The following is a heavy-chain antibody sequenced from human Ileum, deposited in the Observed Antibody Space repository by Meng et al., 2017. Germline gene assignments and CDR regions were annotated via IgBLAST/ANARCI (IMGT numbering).Heavy chain of an antibody. V-gene: IGHV3-21*01. Sequence: GGSLRLSCAASGFTFSSYRMNWVRQAPGKGLEWVSSISSSSSYIYYADSVKGRFTISRDNTKNSLYLQMNSLGAEDTAVYYWASIQGAGTVYGMDVWGQGTTVTVSS. J-gene: IGHJ6*02. CDR1: GFTFSSYR. CDR3: ASIQGAGTVYGMDV. CDR2: ISSSSSYI. D-gene: IGHD6-19*01.